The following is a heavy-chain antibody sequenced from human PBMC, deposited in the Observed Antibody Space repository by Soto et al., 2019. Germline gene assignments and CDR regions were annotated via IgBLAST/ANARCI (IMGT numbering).Heavy chain of an antibody. CDR3: AKDPYRGRYVWGSYPHWPFDY. D-gene: IGHD3-16*02. CDR2: IRGSGGST. V-gene: IGHV3-23*01. Sequence: GGSLRLPCAASGFPFSSYAMSWWRQAQGKGLEWVSAIRGSGGSTYYADSVKGRFTISRDNSKNTLYLQMNSLRAEDTAVYYCAKDPYRGRYVWGSYPHWPFDYWGQGTLVTVSS. CDR1: GFPFSSYA. J-gene: IGHJ4*02.